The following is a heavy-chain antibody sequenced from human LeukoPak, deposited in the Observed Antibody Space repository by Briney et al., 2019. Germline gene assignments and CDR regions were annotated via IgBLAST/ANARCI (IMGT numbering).Heavy chain of an antibody. J-gene: IGHJ4*02. CDR1: GYTFTGYY. V-gene: IGHV1-2*02. CDR3: ARDERYYGSGSYYLFDY. Sequence: ASVKVSCTASGYTFTGYYMHWVRQAPGQGLEWMGWINPNSGGTNYAQKFQGRVTMTRDTSISTAYMELSRLRSDDTAVYYCARDERYYGSGSYYLFDYWGQGTLVTVSS. D-gene: IGHD3-10*01. CDR2: INPNSGGT.